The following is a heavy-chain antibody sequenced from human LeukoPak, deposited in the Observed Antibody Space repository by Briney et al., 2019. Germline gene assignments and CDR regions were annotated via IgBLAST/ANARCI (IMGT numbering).Heavy chain of an antibody. D-gene: IGHD4-11*01. V-gene: IGHV3-23*01. J-gene: IGHJ6*03. CDR2: ISGSGGST. CDR1: GFTFSSYA. CDR3: ARDTEDYRGYYYMDV. Sequence: GGSLRLSCAASGFTFSSYAMSWVRQAPGKGLEWVSAISGSGGSTYYADSVKGRFTISRDNSKNTLYLQMNSLRAEDTAVYYCARDTEDYRGYYYMDVWGKGTTVTVSS.